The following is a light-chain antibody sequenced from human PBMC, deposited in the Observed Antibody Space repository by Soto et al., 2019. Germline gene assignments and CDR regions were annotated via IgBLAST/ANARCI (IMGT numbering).Light chain of an antibody. J-gene: IGLJ2*01. CDR2: SNH. Sequence: QSVLTQPPSASGTPGQTVTISCSGISSNIGSNSVNWFQHLPGAVPKLLIFSNHQRPSGVPDRFSGSKSGTSASLAISGLQTEDEADYYCSAWDDSLVVVFGGGTQLTVL. CDR3: SAWDDSLVVV. V-gene: IGLV1-44*01. CDR1: SSNIGSNS.